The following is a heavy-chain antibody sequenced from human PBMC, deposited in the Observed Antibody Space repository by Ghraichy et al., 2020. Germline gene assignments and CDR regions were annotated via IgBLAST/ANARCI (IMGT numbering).Heavy chain of an antibody. J-gene: IGHJ3*02. D-gene: IGHD2-8*01. Sequence: SGPTLVKPTQTLTLTCTFSGFSLNTRGMCVSWIRQPPGKALEWLARIDWDDDKYYSTSLKTRLTISKDTSKNQVVLTMTNMDPVDTATYYCARPRCINDICYSSDAFDIWGQGTMVTVSS. CDR3: ARPRCINDICYSSDAFDI. CDR2: IDWDDDK. V-gene: IGHV2-70*11. CDR1: GFSLNTRGMC.